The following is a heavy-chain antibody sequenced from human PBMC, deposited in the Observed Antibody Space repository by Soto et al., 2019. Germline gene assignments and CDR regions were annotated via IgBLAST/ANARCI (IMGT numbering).Heavy chain of an antibody. CDR2: INHSGRT. V-gene: IGHV4-34*01. D-gene: IGHD6-6*01. Sequence: SETLSLTCAVYGGSFSGYYWSWIRQPPGEGLEWIGEINHSGRTNYNPSLRSRVTISVDTSKIQFSLKLSSVTAADTAVYYCASNGQEQLVPGFWFDPWGQGTLVTVSS. J-gene: IGHJ5*02. CDR3: ASNGQEQLVPGFWFDP. CDR1: GGSFSGYY.